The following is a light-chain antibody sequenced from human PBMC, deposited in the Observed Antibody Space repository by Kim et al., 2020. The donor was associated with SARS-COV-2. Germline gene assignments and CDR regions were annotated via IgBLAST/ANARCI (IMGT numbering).Light chain of an antibody. J-gene: IGKJ1*01. CDR3: QQSYSTPVT. CDR2: VAT. CDR1: QSISSY. V-gene: IGKV1-39*01. Sequence: ASVGDRVTITCLASQSISSYLNWYQQKPGRAPKLLSYVATSLQSGVPSRFSGSGSGTDFTLTSSRLQPEDFATYYGQQSYSTPVTCGQGTEVDIK.